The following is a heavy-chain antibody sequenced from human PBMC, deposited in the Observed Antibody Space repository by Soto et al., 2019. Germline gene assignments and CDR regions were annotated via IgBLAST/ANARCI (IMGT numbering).Heavy chain of an antibody. J-gene: IGHJ4*02. CDR2: ISSSGSTI. V-gene: IGHV3-48*03. CDR1: GFTFSSYE. Sequence: GGSLRLSCAASGFTFSSYEMNWVRQAPGKGLERVSYISSSGSTIYYADSVKGRFTISRDNAKNSLYLQMNSLRAEDTAVYYCARARGIFTGYSPLDYWGQGTLVTVSS. D-gene: IGHD3-9*01. CDR3: ARARGIFTGYSPLDY.